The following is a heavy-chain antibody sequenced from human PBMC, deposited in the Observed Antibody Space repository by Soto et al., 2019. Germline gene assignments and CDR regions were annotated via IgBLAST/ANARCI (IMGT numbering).Heavy chain of an antibody. D-gene: IGHD6-19*01. CDR3: ARGAVAGSIFYYFDY. Sequence: EVQLVETGGGLLQPGGSLRLSCAASGFTVSGNYMTWVRQAPGKGLEWVSVIFSGYSTYYADSLKGRFTISRDNSKNTLYLQMNSLRAEDTAVYYCARGAVAGSIFYYFDYWGQGALVTVSS. CDR1: GFTVSGNY. CDR2: IFSGYST. J-gene: IGHJ4*02. V-gene: IGHV3-53*02.